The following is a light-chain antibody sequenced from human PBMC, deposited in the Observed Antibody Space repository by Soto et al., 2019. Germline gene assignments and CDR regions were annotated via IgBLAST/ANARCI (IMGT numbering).Light chain of an antibody. CDR1: QSISSY. CDR3: QQSYSTPT. CDR2: AAS. J-gene: IGKJ1*01. Sequence: DIQMTQSPSSLSAXXXXXXXXXXRASQSISSYLNWYQQKPGKAPKLLIYAASXLQSGVPSRFSGSGSGTDFTLTISSLQPEDFATYYCQQSYSTPTFGQGTKVDIK. V-gene: IGKV1-39*01.